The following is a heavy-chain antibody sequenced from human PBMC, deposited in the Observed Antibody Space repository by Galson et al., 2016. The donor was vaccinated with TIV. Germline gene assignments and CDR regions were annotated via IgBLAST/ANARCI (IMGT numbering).Heavy chain of an antibody. CDR3: ARPRVACSSSSRDFDC. D-gene: IGHD6-6*01. CDR2: ITWSGGTM. J-gene: IGHJ4*02. CDR1: GFTFYDYA. V-gene: IGHV3-9*01. Sequence: SLRLSCAASGFTFYDYAMHWVRQAPGKGLEWVSGITWSGGTMASADSVRGRFTVSRDNARNSLYLEVNSLRPEDTALYYCARPRVACSSSSRDFDCWGQGTLVTVSS.